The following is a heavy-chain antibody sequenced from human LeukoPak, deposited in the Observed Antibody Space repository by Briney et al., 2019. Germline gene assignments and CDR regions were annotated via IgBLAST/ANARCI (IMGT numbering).Heavy chain of an antibody. V-gene: IGHV3-74*01. J-gene: IGHJ6*03. Sequence: GGSLRLSCAASGFIFSSYWMHWVRQAPGKGLVCVSRITSDGSSTTYGDSVKGQFTISRDNAKNTLYLQMNRLRAEDTAVYYCARVRGDYYMDVWGKGTTVTVSS. CDR2: ITSDGSST. CDR1: GFIFSSYW. CDR3: ARVRGDYYMDV. D-gene: IGHD2-15*01.